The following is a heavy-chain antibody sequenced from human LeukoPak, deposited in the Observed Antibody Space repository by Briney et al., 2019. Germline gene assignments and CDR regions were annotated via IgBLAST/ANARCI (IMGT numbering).Heavy chain of an antibody. V-gene: IGHV3-23*01. CDR3: AKILRGYSYGYGAFDI. CDR2: ISGSGGST. D-gene: IGHD5-18*01. CDR1: GFTFSSYA. Sequence: GGSLRLSCAASGFTFSSYAMSWVRQALGKGLEWVSAISGSGGSTYYADSVKGRFTISRDNSKNTLYLQMNSLRAEDTAVYYCAKILRGYSYGYGAFDIWGRGTMVTVSS. J-gene: IGHJ3*02.